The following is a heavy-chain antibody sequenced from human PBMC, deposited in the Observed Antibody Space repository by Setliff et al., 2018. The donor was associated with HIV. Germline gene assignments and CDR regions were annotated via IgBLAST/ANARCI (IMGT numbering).Heavy chain of an antibody. J-gene: IGHJ6*02. CDR1: GGSFSGYY. Sequence: PSVTLSLTCAVDGGSFSGYYWSWIRQPPGKGLELIGSLHSSGSTSYNPSLKSRVTISVDTSKNQFSLKLSSVTAADTAVYYCARAQGSGSYWADYYYYGMDVWGQGTTVTVSS. D-gene: IGHD3-10*01. CDR2: LHSSGST. V-gene: IGHV4-59*08. CDR3: ARAQGSGSYWADYYYYGMDV.